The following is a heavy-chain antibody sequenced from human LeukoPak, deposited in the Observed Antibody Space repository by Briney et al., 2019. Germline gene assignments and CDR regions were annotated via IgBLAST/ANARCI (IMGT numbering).Heavy chain of an antibody. CDR1: GFTFSDYY. CDR2: ISSSSSYT. CDR3: ARFPRYFDWPEAGYFDY. Sequence: GGSLRLSCAASGFTFSDYYMSWIRQAPGKGLEWVSYISSSSSYTNYADSVEGRFTISRDNAKNSLYLQMNSLRAEDTAVYYCARFPRYFDWPEAGYFDYWGQGTLVTVSS. V-gene: IGHV3-11*06. D-gene: IGHD3-9*01. J-gene: IGHJ4*02.